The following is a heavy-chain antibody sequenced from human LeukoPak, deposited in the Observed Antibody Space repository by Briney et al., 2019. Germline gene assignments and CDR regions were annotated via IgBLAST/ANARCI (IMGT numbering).Heavy chain of an antibody. CDR1: RYTFTGYY. CDR2: INPNSGDT. Sequence: ASVKVSCKASRYTFTGYYMHWVRQAPGQGLEWMGWINPNSGDTNSAQKFQGRVTMTRDTSISTAYMELSTLRSDDTAVYYCAREGGGGYDWAGFDYWGQGILVTVSS. D-gene: IGHD5-12*01. J-gene: IGHJ4*02. CDR3: AREGGGGYDWAGFDY. V-gene: IGHV1-2*02.